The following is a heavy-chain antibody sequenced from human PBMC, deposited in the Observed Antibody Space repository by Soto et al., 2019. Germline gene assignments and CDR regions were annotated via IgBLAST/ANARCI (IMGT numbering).Heavy chain of an antibody. CDR1: GFSFVNYA. J-gene: IGHJ4*02. V-gene: IGHV3-23*01. CDR2: LSGSGTST. Sequence: GGSLRLSCAASGFSFVNYAMNWVRQAPGKGLEWVSGLSGSGTSTYYADSVKGRFTISRDNSRDTLFLQMNSLTADGTAVYYCARATTNGGWFNPFDSWGQGALVTVSS. CDR3: ARATTNGGWFNPFDS. D-gene: IGHD6-19*01.